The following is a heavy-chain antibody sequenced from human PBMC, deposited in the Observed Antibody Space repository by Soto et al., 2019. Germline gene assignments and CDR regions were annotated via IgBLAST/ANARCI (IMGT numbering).Heavy chain of an antibody. D-gene: IGHD3-9*01. Sequence: PGGSLRLSCAASGFTFSDYYMSWIRQAPGKGLEWVSYISSSGSTIYYADSVKGRFTISRDNAKNSLYLQMNSLRAEDTAVHYCAREDPYYDILTQSQLRGTFDYWGQGTLVTVSS. J-gene: IGHJ4*02. V-gene: IGHV3-11*01. CDR1: GFTFSDYY. CDR3: AREDPYYDILTQSQLRGTFDY. CDR2: ISSSGSTI.